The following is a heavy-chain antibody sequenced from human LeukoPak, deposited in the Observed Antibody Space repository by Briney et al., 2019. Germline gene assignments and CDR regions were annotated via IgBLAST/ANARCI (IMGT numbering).Heavy chain of an antibody. CDR3: AKDLWGFVEVAAILDY. V-gene: IGHV3-23*01. CDR1: GYTFTTYG. CDR2: ISGSGGST. Sequence: PGGTLRLSCVGSGYTFTTYGMSWVRQAPGKGLEWVSGISGSGGSTYYADSVKGRFTISRDNSKKTLYLQMNSLRAEDTAVYYCAKDLWGFVEVAAILDYWGQGTLVTVSS. J-gene: IGHJ4*02. D-gene: IGHD2-15*01.